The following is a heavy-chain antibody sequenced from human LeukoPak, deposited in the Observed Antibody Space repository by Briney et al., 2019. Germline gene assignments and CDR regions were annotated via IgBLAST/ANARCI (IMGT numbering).Heavy chain of an antibody. J-gene: IGHJ4*02. D-gene: IGHD3-10*01. CDR3: ARNMVRGVIHPGY. Sequence: SEALPLTCTVSGGSISSYYWSWIRQPPGKGLEWIGYIYYSGSTNYNPSLKSRVTISVDTSKNQFSLKLSSVTAADMAVYYCARNMVRGVIHPGYWGQGTLVTVSS. CDR1: GGSISSYY. CDR2: IYYSGST. V-gene: IGHV4-59*08.